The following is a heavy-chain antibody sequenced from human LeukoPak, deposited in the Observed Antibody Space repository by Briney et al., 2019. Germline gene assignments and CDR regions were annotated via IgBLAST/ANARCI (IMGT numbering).Heavy chain of an antibody. CDR1: GGSISSYY. J-gene: IGHJ4*02. Sequence: SETLSFTCTVSGGSISSYYWSWIRQPPGKGLEWIGYIYYSGSTNYNPSLKSRVTISVDTSKNQFSLKLSSVTAADTAVYYCARLTYSSGWTSDYWGQGTLVTVSS. D-gene: IGHD6-19*01. CDR3: ARLTYSSGWTSDY. V-gene: IGHV4-59*08. CDR2: IYYSGST.